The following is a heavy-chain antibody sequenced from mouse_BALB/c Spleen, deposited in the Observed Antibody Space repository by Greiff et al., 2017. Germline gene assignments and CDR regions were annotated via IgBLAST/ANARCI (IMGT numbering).Heavy chain of an antibody. D-gene: IGHD2-14*01. CDR2: ISYDGSN. CDR3: AREHRYDNYAMDY. CDR1: GYSITSGYY. V-gene: IGHV3-6*02. J-gene: IGHJ4*01. Sequence: EVHLVESGPGLVKPSQSLSLTCSVTGYSITSGYYWNWIRQFPGNKLEWMGYISYDGSNNYNPSLKNRISITRDTSKNQFFLKLNSVTTEDTATYYCAREHRYDNYAMDYWGQGTSVTVSS.